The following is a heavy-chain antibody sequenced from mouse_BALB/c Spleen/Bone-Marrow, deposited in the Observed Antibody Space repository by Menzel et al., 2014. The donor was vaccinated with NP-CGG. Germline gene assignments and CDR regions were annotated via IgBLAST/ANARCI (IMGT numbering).Heavy chain of an antibody. CDR2: IDPENGNT. J-gene: IGHJ3*01. V-gene: IGHV14-1*02. CDR3: AGGNYRFAY. CDR1: GFNIKDYY. Sequence: EVQLQQSGAELVRPGALVKLSCKASGFNIKDYYMHWVKQRPEQGLEWIGWIDPENGNTIYGPKFQGKASITADTSSNTAYLQLSSLTSEDTAVYYCAGGNYRFAYWGQGTLVTVSA. D-gene: IGHD2-1*01.